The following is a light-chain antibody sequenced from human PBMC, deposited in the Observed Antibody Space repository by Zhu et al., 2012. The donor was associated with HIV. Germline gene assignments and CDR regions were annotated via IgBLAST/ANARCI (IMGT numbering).Light chain of an antibody. CDR1: QSVGSN. CDR3: HQYSNWPHT. Sequence: EILMTQSPATLSVFPGERATLSCRASQSVGSNLAWYQQKPGQAPRLLIYGASTRATGISARFSGSGSATEFTLTISSMQSEDFASLFCHQYSNWPHTFGQGTSWRSN. V-gene: IGKV3-15*01. CDR2: GAS. J-gene: IGKJ2*01.